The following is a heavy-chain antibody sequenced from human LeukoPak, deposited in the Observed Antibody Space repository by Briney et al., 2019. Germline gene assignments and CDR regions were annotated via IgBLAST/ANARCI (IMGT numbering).Heavy chain of an antibody. CDR3: ARTSTSGLVGGYYFDY. CDR1: GYSISSGYN. CDR2: IYHRGST. D-gene: IGHD6-19*01. Sequence: SETLSLTCTVSGYSISSGYNWGWIRQPPGTGLEWIGIIYHRGSTYYNPSLKSRVTISVDTSKNQFSLNLNSVTAADTAVYYCARTSTSGLVGGYYFDYRGQGTLVTVSS. J-gene: IGHJ4*02. V-gene: IGHV4-38-2*02.